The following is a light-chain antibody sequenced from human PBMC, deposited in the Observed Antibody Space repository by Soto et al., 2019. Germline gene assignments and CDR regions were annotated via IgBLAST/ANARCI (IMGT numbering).Light chain of an antibody. V-gene: IGKV1-39*01. CDR1: QSISNY. CDR3: QQSYRTPWT. J-gene: IGKJ1*01. CDR2: AAS. Sequence: DTQMTQSPSSLSVSVGDRVTITCRASQSISNYLNWYQQTPGKPPKLLIYAASNLQSGVPSRFSGSGSGTDFTLTISSLQPEDFATYYCQQSYRTPWTFGQGTKVEI.